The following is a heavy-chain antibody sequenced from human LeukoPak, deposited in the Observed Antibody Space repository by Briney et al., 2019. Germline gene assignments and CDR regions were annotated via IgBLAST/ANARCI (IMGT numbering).Heavy chain of an antibody. CDR1: GFTFSSYA. CDR2: ISGSGGST. D-gene: IGHD3-16*01. V-gene: IGHV3-23*01. J-gene: IGHJ4*02. CDR3: AKGQYYDYVWGSSSFFL. Sequence: GSLRLSCAASGFTFSSYAMSWVRQAPGKGLEWVSAISGSGGSTYYADSVKGRFTISRDNSKNTLHLQMNSLRAEDTAVYYCAKGQYYDYVWGSSSFFLWGQGTLVTVSS.